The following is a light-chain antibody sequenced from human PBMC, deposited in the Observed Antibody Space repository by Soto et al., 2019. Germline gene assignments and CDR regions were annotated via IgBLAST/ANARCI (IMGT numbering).Light chain of an antibody. CDR2: HAS. Sequence: EIVLTQSPVILSVSPGETATLSCRASESDTRNLAWYQHMPGQAPRLLVFHASVRATGIPDRFSGSGSGTEFSLTISNLQSADFAVYFCQQYNDWPPITFGQGTRLEIK. J-gene: IGKJ5*01. CDR3: QQYNDWPPIT. CDR1: ESDTRN. V-gene: IGKV3-15*01.